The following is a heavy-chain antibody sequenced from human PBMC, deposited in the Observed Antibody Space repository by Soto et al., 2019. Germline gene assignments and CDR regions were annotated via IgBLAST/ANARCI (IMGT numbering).Heavy chain of an antibody. V-gene: IGHV3-15*07. CDR1: GFTFSNAW. CDR3: TTGPPLTYYYGSGSYFNYYYGMDV. Sequence: EVQLVESGGGLVKPGGSLRLSCAASGFTFSNAWMNWVRQAPGKGLEWVGRIKSKTDGGTTDYAAPVKGRFTISRDDSKNTLYLQMNSLKTEDTAVYYCTTGPPLTYYYGSGSYFNYYYGMDVWGQGTTVTVSS. CDR2: IKSKTDGGTT. D-gene: IGHD3-10*01. J-gene: IGHJ6*02.